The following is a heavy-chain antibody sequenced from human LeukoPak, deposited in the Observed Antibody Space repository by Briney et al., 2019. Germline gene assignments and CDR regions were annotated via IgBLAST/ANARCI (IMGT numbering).Heavy chain of an antibody. D-gene: IGHD3-22*01. CDR2: INPNSGGT. Sequence: ASVKVSCKASGYTSTGYYMHWVRQAPGQGLEWMGRINPNSGGTNYAQKFQGRVTMTRDTSISTAYMELSRLRSDDTAVYYCARDSSGYYRDFDYWGQGTLVTVSS. V-gene: IGHV1-2*06. CDR1: GYTSTGYY. CDR3: ARDSSGYYRDFDY. J-gene: IGHJ4*02.